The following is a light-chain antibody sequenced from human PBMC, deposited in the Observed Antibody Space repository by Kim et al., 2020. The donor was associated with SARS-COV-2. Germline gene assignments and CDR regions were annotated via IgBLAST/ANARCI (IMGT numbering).Light chain of an antibody. Sequence: GDRVTITCRASQGIGDYLAWYQQNPGKAPKLLIYAASTLQSGVPSRFSGSGSGTEFTLTITSLQPEDFATYFCQRYSFYPRTFGQGTKV. CDR3: QRYSFYPRT. CDR1: QGIGDY. V-gene: IGKV1-9*01. J-gene: IGKJ1*01. CDR2: AAS.